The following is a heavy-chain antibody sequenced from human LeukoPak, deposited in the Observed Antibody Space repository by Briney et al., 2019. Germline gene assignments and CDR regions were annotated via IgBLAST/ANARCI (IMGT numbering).Heavy chain of an antibody. CDR2: ISSNSRYI. CDR3: ARVAEAAAFDS. Sequence: SGGSLRLSCEVSGFTFSSYRMNWVRQAPGKGLEWVSSISSNSRYIYYADSMRGRFTISRDNAKNSLYLQMNSLKPEDTAVYYCARVAEAAAFDSWGQGTLVTVSS. D-gene: IGHD6-13*01. V-gene: IGHV3-21*06. J-gene: IGHJ4*02. CDR1: GFTFSSYR.